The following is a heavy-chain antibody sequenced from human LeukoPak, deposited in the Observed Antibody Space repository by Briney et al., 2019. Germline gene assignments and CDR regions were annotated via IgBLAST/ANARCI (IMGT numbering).Heavy chain of an antibody. J-gene: IGHJ6*02. CDR1: GFTFSSYS. Sequence: GGSLRLSCAASGFTFSSYSMNWVGQAPGKGLEWVSSISSSSSYIYYADSVKGRFTISRDNAKNSLYLQMNSLRAEDTAVYYCARHPYIAVAGTYYYYGMDVWGQGTTVTVSS. V-gene: IGHV3-21*01. D-gene: IGHD6-19*01. CDR2: ISSSSSYI. CDR3: ARHPYIAVAGTYYYYGMDV.